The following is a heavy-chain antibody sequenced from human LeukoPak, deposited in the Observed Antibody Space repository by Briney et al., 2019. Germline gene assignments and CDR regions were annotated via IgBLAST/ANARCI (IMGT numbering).Heavy chain of an antibody. CDR3: AKEYQPNWFDP. CDR2: IPYDGSNK. V-gene: IGHV3-30*02. CDR1: GFTFSSYG. Sequence: PGGSLRLSCAASGFTFSSYGMHWVRQTPGKGLEWVAFIPYDGSNKYYADSVKGRFTISRDNSRNTLYLQMNSLRAEDTAVYYCAKEYQPNWFDPWGQGTLVTVSS. J-gene: IGHJ5*02. D-gene: IGHD2-2*01.